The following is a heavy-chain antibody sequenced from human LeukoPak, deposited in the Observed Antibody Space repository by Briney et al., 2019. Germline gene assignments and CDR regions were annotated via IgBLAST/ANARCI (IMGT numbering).Heavy chain of an antibody. V-gene: IGHV4-4*02. CDR1: GASVSRNW. D-gene: IGHD3-22*01. CDR2: IHHSGGT. CDR3: ARGGGATMIVRY. Sequence: SETLSLTCTVSGASVSRNWWSWVRQPPGKGLEWIGEIHHSGGTNYNPSLKSRVTMSLDNSNNHFSLKLSSVTAADTAVYYCARGGGATMIVRYWGQGTLVTVSS. J-gene: IGHJ4*02.